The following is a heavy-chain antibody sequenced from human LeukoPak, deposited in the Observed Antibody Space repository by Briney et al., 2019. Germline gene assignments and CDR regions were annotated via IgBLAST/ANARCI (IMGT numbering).Heavy chain of an antibody. CDR1: GGTFSSYA. Sequence: GASVKVSCKASGGTFSSYAISWVRQAPGQGLEWMGRIIPILGIANYAQKFQGRVTITADKSTSTAYMELSSLRSEDTAVYYCARGGYCSSTSCYSHWFDPWGQGTLVTVSS. V-gene: IGHV1-69*04. CDR3: ARGGYCSSTSCYSHWFDP. J-gene: IGHJ5*02. CDR2: IIPILGIA. D-gene: IGHD2-2*02.